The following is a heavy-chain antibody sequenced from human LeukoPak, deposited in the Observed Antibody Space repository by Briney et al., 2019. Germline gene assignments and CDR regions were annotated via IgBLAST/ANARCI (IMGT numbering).Heavy chain of an antibody. CDR2: IDSSSSYI. J-gene: IGHJ4*02. D-gene: IGHD3-10*01. CDR3: VRGPHGGFVIMPTEF. CDR1: GFTFSSYA. Sequence: GGSLRLSCAASGFTFSSYAMNWVRQAPGKGLEWVSSIDSSSSYIYYADSVKGRFTISRANAKNSLFLQMNSLRAEDTAVYYCVRGPHGGFVIMPTEFWGQGTLVTVSS. V-gene: IGHV3-21*01.